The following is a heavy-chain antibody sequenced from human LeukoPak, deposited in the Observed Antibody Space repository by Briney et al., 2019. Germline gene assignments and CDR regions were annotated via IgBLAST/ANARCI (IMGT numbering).Heavy chain of an antibody. V-gene: IGHV4-34*01. J-gene: IGHJ4*02. CDR2: INHSGST. CDR1: GGSFSGYY. CDR3: ARGSSLDY. Sequence: SETLSLTCAVYGGSFSGYYWSWIRQPPGKGLEWIGEINHSGSTNYNPSLKSRVTISVDTSKNQFSLKLSSVSAADTAVYYCARGSSLDYWGQGTLVTVSS.